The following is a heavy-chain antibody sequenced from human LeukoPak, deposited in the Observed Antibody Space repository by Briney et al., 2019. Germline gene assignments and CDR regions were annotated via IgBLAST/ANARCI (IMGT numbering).Heavy chain of an antibody. Sequence: ASVKVSCKASGYTFTSYYMHWVRQAPGQGLEWMGIINPSGGSTSYAQTFQGRVTMPRDMSTSTVYMERSSLRSEDRAVYYWARGRYFDWLLSSAFDYWGQGTLVTVSS. D-gene: IGHD3-9*01. CDR2: INPSGGST. V-gene: IGHV1-46*01. CDR1: GYTFTSYY. J-gene: IGHJ4*02. CDR3: ARGRYFDWLLSSAFDY.